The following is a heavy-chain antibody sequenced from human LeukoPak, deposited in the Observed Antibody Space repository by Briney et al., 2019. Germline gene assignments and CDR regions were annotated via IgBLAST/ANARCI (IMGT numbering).Heavy chain of an antibody. J-gene: IGHJ6*03. CDR3: ARGDIVVVPAAIPPSYYYYYYMDV. Sequence: ASVKVSCKASGYTFTGYYMHWVRQAPGQGLEWMGWINPNSGGTNYAQKFQGRVTMTRDTSISTAYMELSRMRSDDTAVYYCARGDIVVVPAAIPPSYYYYYYMDVWGKGTTVTVSS. CDR1: GYTFTGYY. CDR2: INPNSGGT. D-gene: IGHD2-2*02. V-gene: IGHV1-2*02.